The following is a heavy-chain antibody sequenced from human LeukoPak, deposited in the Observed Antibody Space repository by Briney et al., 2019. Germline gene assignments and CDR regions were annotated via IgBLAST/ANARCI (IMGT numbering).Heavy chain of an antibody. J-gene: IGHJ6*03. V-gene: IGHV3-43D*03. CDR2: ISWDGGST. D-gene: IGHD5-18*01. Sequence: PGGSLRLSCAASGFTFDDYAMHWVRQAPGKGLEWVSLISWDGGSTYYADSVKGRFTISRDNSKNSLYLQMNSLRAEDTALYYCAKGDTHYYYYMDVWGKGTTVTVSS. CDR3: AKGDTHYYYYMDV. CDR1: GFTFDDYA.